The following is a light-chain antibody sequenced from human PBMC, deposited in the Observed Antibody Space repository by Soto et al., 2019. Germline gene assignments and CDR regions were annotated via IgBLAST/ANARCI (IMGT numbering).Light chain of an antibody. J-gene: IGKJ1*01. V-gene: IGKV1-5*03. CDR1: QSISTW. CDR2: KAS. CDR3: QQYESGWT. Sequence: DIQMTQSPSTLSASVGDRITITCRASQSISTWLAWYQQKPGIAPNLLIYKASNSESGVPSRFSGSGSGTEFTLTISSLQPDDSATYYCQQYESGWTFGQGTKVEIK.